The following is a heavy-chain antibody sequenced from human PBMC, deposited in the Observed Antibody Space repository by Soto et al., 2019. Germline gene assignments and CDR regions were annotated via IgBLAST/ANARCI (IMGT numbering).Heavy chain of an antibody. CDR1: GFTFDDYA. CDR3: AKGRGRYYYDSSGSLDY. Sequence: SLLLSCAASGFTFDDYAMHWVRQAPGKGLEWVSGISWNSGSIGYADSVKGRFTISRDNAKNSLYLQMNSLRAEDTALYYCAKGRGRYYYDSSGSLDYWGQGTLVTVSS. V-gene: IGHV3-9*01. D-gene: IGHD3-22*01. CDR2: ISWNSGSI. J-gene: IGHJ4*02.